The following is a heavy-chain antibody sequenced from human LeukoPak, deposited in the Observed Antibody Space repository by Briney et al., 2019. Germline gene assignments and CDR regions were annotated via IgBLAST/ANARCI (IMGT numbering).Heavy chain of an antibody. CDR2: ISRSGVST. Sequence: PGGSLRLSCAASGFTFSSYAMSWVRQAPGKGLEWVSAISRSGVSTYYANSVKGRFTISRDNSKNTLYLQMNSLRAEDTAVYYCAKFGGRSSSSWGYFESWGQGTLVTVSS. V-gene: IGHV3-23*01. CDR3: AKFGGRSSSSWGYFES. J-gene: IGHJ4*02. CDR1: GFTFSSYA. D-gene: IGHD6-6*01.